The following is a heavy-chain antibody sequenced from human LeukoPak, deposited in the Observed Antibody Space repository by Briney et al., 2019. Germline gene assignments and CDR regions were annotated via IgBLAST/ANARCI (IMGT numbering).Heavy chain of an antibody. J-gene: IGHJ4*02. V-gene: IGHV3-33*06. CDR1: GFTFSNYG. CDR3: AKFGFWSDQDY. Sequence: GRSLRLSCAASGFTFSNYGMHWVRQAPGTGLEWVALIWYDGSKKYYIESVKGRFTISRDNSKNTLYLQMNSLRAEDTAVYYCAKFGFWSDQDYWGQGTLVTVSS. D-gene: IGHD3-3*01. CDR2: IWYDGSKK.